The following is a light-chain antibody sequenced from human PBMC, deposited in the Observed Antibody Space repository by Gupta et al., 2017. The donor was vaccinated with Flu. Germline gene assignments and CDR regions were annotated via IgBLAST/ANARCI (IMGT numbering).Light chain of an antibody. CDR2: GAS. CDR1: QSVGSN. J-gene: IGKJ2*01. CDR3: QDDSSGPPAFT. Sequence: EIVMTQSPATLSVSPGERATLPCRASQSVGSNLAWYQQKPAQAPRRLMYGASTRATGIPARFSGSGCGTEFTLTISSMQSEDFAVYYCQDDSSGPPAFTFGQGTKLEIK. V-gene: IGKV3-15*01.